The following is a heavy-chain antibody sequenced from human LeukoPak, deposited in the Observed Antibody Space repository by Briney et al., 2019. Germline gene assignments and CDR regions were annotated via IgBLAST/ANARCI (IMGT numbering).Heavy chain of an antibody. CDR3: ARDSDMQAYNWFDP. Sequence: PSETLSLTCTVSGGSISSYYWSWIRQPPGKGLEWIWYIYYSGSTNYNPSLKSRVTISVDTSKNQFSLKLSSVTAADTAVYYCARDSDMQAYNWFDPWGQGTLVTVSS. J-gene: IGHJ5*02. V-gene: IGHV4-59*01. CDR1: GGSISSYY. D-gene: IGHD3-10*01. CDR2: IYYSGST.